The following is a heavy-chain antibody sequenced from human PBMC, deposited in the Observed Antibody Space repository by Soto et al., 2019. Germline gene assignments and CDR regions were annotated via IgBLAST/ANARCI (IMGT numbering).Heavy chain of an antibody. Sequence: XESLKISWKGSGYSFATYWIGWVRQMPGKGLDWMGIIYPGDSDTRYSPSFQGQVTISADKSISTAYLQWSSLKASDTAMYYCARRGGVVVTAITSFDIWGQGTMVTVSS. CDR1: GYSFATYW. CDR2: IYPGDSDT. V-gene: IGHV5-51*01. CDR3: ARRGGVVVTAITSFDI. J-gene: IGHJ3*02. D-gene: IGHD2-21*02.